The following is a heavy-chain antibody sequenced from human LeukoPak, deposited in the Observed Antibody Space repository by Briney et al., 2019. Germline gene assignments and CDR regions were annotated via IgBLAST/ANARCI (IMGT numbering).Heavy chain of an antibody. CDR2: INQDGTEK. V-gene: IGHV3-7*01. Sequence: GESLRLSCAASGFTFTTYWMTWVRQAPGKGLEWVANINQDGTEKYYVDSVKGRFTISRDNAKNSLYLQMNSLRAEDTAVYYCAELGITMIGGVWGKGTTVTISS. CDR1: GFTFTTYW. D-gene: IGHD3-10*02. CDR3: AELGITMIGGV. J-gene: IGHJ6*04.